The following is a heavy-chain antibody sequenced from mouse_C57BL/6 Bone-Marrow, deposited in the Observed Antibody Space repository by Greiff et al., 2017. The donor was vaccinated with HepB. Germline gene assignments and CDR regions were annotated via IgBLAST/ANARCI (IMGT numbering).Heavy chain of an antibody. D-gene: IGHD1-1*01. V-gene: IGHV1-59*01. CDR2: IDPSDSYT. CDR3: ARPDGSSYDY. Sequence: QVQLQQPGAELVRPGTSVKLSCKASGYTFTSYWMHWVKQRPGQGLEWIGVIDPSDSYTNYNQKFKGKATLTVDTSSSTAYMQLSSLASEDSAVYYCARPDGSSYDYWGQGTLVTVSA. J-gene: IGHJ3*01. CDR1: GYTFTSYW.